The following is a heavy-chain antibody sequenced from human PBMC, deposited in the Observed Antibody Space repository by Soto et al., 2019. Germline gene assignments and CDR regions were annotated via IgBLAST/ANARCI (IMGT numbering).Heavy chain of an antibody. V-gene: IGHV1-2*04. CDR3: ARDPYYDILTGYYKPYYYYGMDV. D-gene: IGHD3-9*01. Sequence: ASVKVSCKASGYTFTGYYMHWVRQAPGQGLEWMGWINPNSGGTNYAQKFQGWVTMTRDTSISTAYMELSRLRSDDTAVYYCARDPYYDILTGYYKPYYYYGMDVWGQGTTATVSS. CDR2: INPNSGGT. J-gene: IGHJ6*02. CDR1: GYTFTGYY.